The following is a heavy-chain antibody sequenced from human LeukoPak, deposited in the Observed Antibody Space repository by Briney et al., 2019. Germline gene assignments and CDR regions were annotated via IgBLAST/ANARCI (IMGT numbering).Heavy chain of an antibody. V-gene: IGHV3-64D*06. J-gene: IGHJ4*02. CDR3: VKDLYKGDSSSWYYFDY. CDR1: GFIISNYA. CDR2: ISANGGST. Sequence: PGGSLGLSCSASGFIISNYAMHWVRQAPGKGLEYVSGISANGGSTYYADSVKGRLTISRDNSKNTLYLQMSSLRTEDTAIYHCVKDLYKGDSSSWYYFDYWGQGTLVTVSS. D-gene: IGHD6-13*01.